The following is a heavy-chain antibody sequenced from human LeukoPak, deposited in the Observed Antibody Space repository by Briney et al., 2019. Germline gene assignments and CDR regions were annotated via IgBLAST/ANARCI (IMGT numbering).Heavy chain of an antibody. V-gene: IGHV3-23*01. J-gene: IGHJ4*02. Sequence: GGSLRLSCVASGFTSGVYAMSWVRQAPGKGLEWVSAFSGGGDSFYADSVRGRFSVSADKSKNILYLQMNSLRVEDTAVYFCAREVEIFGVVDWGQGTLVTVSS. CDR3: AREVEIFGVVD. CDR2: FSGGGDS. D-gene: IGHD3-3*01. CDR1: GFTSGVYA.